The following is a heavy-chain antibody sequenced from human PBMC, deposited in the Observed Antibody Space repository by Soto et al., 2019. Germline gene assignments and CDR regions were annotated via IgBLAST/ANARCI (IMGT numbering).Heavy chain of an antibody. CDR1: GGSFSGYY. CDR2: INHSGST. CDR3: ARGRYFDWLLNFDY. V-gene: IGHV4-34*01. J-gene: IGHJ4*02. D-gene: IGHD3-9*01. Sequence: PSETLSLTCAVYGGSFSGYYWSWIRQPPGKGLEWIGEINHSGSTNYNPSLKSRVTISVDTSKNQFSLKLSSVTAADTAVYYCARGRYFDWLLNFDYWGQGTLVTVSS.